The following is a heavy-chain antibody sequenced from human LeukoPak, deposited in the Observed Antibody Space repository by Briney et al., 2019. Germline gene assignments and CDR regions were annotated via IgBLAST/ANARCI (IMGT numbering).Heavy chain of an antibody. V-gene: IGHV3-30*04. Sequence: GGSLRLSCAASGFIFSSYAMHWVRQAPDKGLEWVAVISFDASNKYYADSVKGRFTISRDNSKNTLYLQMNSLRPEDTAVYYCARVVYGDNVGLAFDMWGQGTTVTVSS. J-gene: IGHJ3*02. CDR3: ARVVYGDNVGLAFDM. CDR1: GFIFSSYA. D-gene: IGHD4-17*01. CDR2: ISFDASNK.